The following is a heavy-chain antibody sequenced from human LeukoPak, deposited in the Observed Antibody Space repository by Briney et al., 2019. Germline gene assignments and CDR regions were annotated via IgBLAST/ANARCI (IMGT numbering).Heavy chain of an antibody. CDR3: ASSSVELRYFDWLLYWDY. Sequence: ASVKVSCKASGYTFTNYYIHWVRQAPGQGLEWMGIINPSGGSTSYAQTFQGRVTIAADESTSTAYMELSSLRSEDTAVYYCASSSVELRYFDWLLYWDYWGQGTLVTVSS. D-gene: IGHD3-9*01. J-gene: IGHJ4*02. CDR1: GYTFTNYY. CDR2: INPSGGST. V-gene: IGHV1-46*01.